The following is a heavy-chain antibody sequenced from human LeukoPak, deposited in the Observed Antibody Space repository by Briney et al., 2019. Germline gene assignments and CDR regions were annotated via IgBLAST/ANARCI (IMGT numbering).Heavy chain of an antibody. CDR2: IYYSGST. J-gene: IGHJ5*02. Sequence: SETLSLTCTVSGGSISSSSYYWSWIRQPPGKGLEWIGSIYYSGSTYYNPSLKSRVTISVDTSKNQFSLKLSSVTAADTAVYYCARHLYPHYDFWSGIDPWGQGTLVTVSS. D-gene: IGHD3-3*01. V-gene: IGHV4-39*01. CDR3: ARHLYPHYDFWSGIDP. CDR1: GGSISSSSYY.